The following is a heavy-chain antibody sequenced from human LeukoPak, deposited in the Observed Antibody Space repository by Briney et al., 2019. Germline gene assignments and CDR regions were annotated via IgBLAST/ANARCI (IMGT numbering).Heavy chain of an antibody. D-gene: IGHD3-16*01. Sequence: ASVKVSCKASRYTFTSYAMHWVRQAPGQRLEWMGWINAGNGNTKYSQKFQGRVTITRDTSASTAYMELSSLRSEDTAVYYCARETPHRGYYFDYWGQGTLVTVSS. CDR3: ARETPHRGYYFDY. CDR1: RYTFTSYA. CDR2: INAGNGNT. J-gene: IGHJ4*02. V-gene: IGHV1-3*01.